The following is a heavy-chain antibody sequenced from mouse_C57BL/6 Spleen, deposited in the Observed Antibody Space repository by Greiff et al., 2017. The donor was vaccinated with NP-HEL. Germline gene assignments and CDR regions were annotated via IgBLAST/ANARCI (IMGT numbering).Heavy chain of an antibody. D-gene: IGHD2-1*01. Sequence: VQLQQSGAELVRPGTSVKVSCKASGYAFTNYLIEWVKQRPGQGLEWIGVINPGSGGTNYNEKFKGKATLTADKSSSTAYMQLSSLTSEDSAVYFCAISEALWYLADWGQGTLVTVSA. CDR2: INPGSGGT. V-gene: IGHV1-54*01. CDR1: GYAFTNYL. CDR3: AISEALWYLAD. J-gene: IGHJ3*01.